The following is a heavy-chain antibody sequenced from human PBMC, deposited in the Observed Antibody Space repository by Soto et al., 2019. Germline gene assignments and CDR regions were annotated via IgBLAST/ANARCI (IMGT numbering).Heavy chain of an antibody. D-gene: IGHD6-6*01. CDR1: GGSISSYY. J-gene: IGHJ4*02. V-gene: IGHV4-59*01. Sequence: SETLSLTCTVSGGSISSYYWNWIRQSPGKGLEWIASLDYSGTTNYNPSLKSRITTSVDPSKKQFSLKMRSVTAADTAVYYCARDSFPPYSSSSKGFDYWGQGSLVTVSS. CDR3: ARDSFPPYSSSSKGFDY. CDR2: LDYSGTT.